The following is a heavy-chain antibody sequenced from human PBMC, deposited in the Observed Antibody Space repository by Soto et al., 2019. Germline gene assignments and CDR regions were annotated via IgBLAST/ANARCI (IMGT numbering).Heavy chain of an antibody. V-gene: IGHV1-46*01. CDR2: INPSGGST. CDR1: GYTFTSYD. D-gene: IGHD3-16*01. Sequence: ASVKVSCKASGYTFTSYDMHWVRQAPGQGLEWMGIINPSGGSTSYAQKFQGRVTMTRDTSTSTVYMELSSLRSEDTAVYYCARDPALVMTPDYVWGSLDYWGQGTLVTVS. J-gene: IGHJ4*02. CDR3: ARDPALVMTPDYVWGSLDY.